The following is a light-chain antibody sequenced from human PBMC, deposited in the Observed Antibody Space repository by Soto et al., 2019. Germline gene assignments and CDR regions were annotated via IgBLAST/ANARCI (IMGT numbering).Light chain of an antibody. Sequence: QSALTQPPSASGSPGQSVTISCTGTSSDVGGYNYVSWYQQHPGKAPKHLIYEVTKRPSGVPDRFSGSKSGNTASLTVSGLQADDEAEYYCCSNAGSHYYVFGTGTKVTVL. CDR3: CSNAGSHYYV. CDR1: SSDVGGYNY. J-gene: IGLJ1*01. V-gene: IGLV2-8*01. CDR2: EVT.